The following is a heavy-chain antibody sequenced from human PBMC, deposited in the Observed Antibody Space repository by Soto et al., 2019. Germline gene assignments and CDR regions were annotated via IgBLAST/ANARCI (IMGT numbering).Heavy chain of an antibody. D-gene: IGHD3-10*01. CDR3: AKTGYYGSGSRAFDY. J-gene: IGHJ4*02. CDR2: VTSSGGDT. CDR1: GFTFSSHA. Sequence: VQLLESGGGLVQPGGSLRLSCAASGFTFSSHAMSWVRQGPGKGLEWVSGVTSSGGDTYYADSVTGRFTISRDNSKNTLSLQMDSLRADDTAVYYCAKTGYYGSGSRAFDYWGQGTLVTVSS. V-gene: IGHV3-23*01.